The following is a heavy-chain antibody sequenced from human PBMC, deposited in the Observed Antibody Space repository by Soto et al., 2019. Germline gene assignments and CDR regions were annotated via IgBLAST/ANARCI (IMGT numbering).Heavy chain of an antibody. CDR1: GFTFSSYA. D-gene: IGHD6-19*01. V-gene: IGHV3-23*01. CDR3: AKDGQWLVLDYYYGIDV. CDR2: ISGRGGST. Sequence: PRVALRLSSSASGFTFSSYAMSWVRQAPGKGLEWVSAISGRGGSTYSADSVKGRFTISRDNPKNTLYLQMNSLRAEDTAVYYCAKDGQWLVLDYYYGIDVWGKGTT. J-gene: IGHJ6*04.